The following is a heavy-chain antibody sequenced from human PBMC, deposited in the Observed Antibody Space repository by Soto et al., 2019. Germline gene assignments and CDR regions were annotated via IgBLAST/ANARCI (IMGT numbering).Heavy chain of an antibody. CDR1: GFTFSSYG. V-gene: IGHV3-33*01. J-gene: IGHJ6*02. Sequence: QVQLVESGGGVVQPGRSLRLSCAASGFTFSSYGMHWVRQAPGKGLEWVAVIWYDGSNKYYADSVKGRFTISRDNSKNTLYLQMNSLRAEDTAVYYCARDEGIVVLPATRPYGMDVWGQGTTVTVSS. CDR3: ARDEGIVVLPATRPYGMDV. D-gene: IGHD2-2*01. CDR2: IWYDGSNK.